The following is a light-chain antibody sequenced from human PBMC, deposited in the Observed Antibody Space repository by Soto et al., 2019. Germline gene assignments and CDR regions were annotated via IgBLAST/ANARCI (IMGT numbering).Light chain of an antibody. Sequence: DVVMTQSPDSLAVSLGERATINCKSSQSLLYSSNSKNYLAWYQRKPGQPPKLLIYWASTRKSGVPDRFSGSGSGTDFTLTISSLQAEDVAVYYCQQYLSIPRTFGQGTKVEIK. CDR2: WAS. V-gene: IGKV4-1*01. CDR1: QSLLYSSNSKNY. CDR3: QQYLSIPRT. J-gene: IGKJ1*01.